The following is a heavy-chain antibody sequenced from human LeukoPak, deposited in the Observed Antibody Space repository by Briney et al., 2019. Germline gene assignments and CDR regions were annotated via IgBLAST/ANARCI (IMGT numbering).Heavy chain of an antibody. J-gene: IGHJ4*02. Sequence: GESLKISCKASGYTSSSYWIGWVRQMPGKGLEWMGVIYPEDSDTRYSPSFQGQVTISADTSISTAYLQWSSLQPSDTAMYYCARIYCEVESTCWGQGTLVTVSS. CDR3: ARIYCEVESTC. CDR1: GYTSSSYW. D-gene: IGHD2-21*01. CDR2: IYPEDSDT. V-gene: IGHV5-51*01.